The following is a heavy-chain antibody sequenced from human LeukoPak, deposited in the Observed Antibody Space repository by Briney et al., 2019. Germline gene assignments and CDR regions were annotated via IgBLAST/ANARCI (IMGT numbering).Heavy chain of an antibody. D-gene: IGHD3-10*01. CDR2: ISAYNGNT. CDR3: ARDHRSITMVRGGLTWFDP. Sequence: ASVKVSCKASGYTFTSYGISWVRQAPGQGLEWMGWISAYNGNTNYAQKLQGRVTMTTDTSTGTAYMELRSLRSDDTAVYYCARDHRSITMVRGGLTWFDPWGQGTLATVSS. CDR1: GYTFTSYG. V-gene: IGHV1-18*01. J-gene: IGHJ5*02.